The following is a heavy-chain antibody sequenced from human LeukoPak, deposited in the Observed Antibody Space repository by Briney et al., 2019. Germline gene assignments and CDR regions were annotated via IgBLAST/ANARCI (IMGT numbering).Heavy chain of an antibody. V-gene: IGHV3-11*04. CDR1: GFTFSDYY. CDR2: ISSSGDTI. D-gene: IGHD6-13*01. CDR3: ARDHSSSWYPSNWFDP. Sequence: GGSLRLSCAASGFTFSDYYLSWIRQAPGKGLEWVSYISSSGDTIYYADSVKGRFTISRDNSKNTLYLQMNSLRAEDTAVYYCARDHSSSWYPSNWFDPWGQGTLVTVSS. J-gene: IGHJ5*02.